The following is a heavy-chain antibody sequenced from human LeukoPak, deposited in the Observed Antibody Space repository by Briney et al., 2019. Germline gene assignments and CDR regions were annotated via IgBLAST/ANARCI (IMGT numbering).Heavy chain of an antibody. CDR3: AKDRVVVPAAPDY. CDR2: ISGSGGST. V-gene: IGHV3-23*01. Sequence: GGSLRLPCAASGFTFSSYAMSWVRQAPGKGLEWVSAISGSGGSTYYADSVKGRFTISRDNSKNTLYLQMNSLRAEDTAVYYCAKDRVVVPAAPDYWGQGTLVTVSS. CDR1: GFTFSSYA. D-gene: IGHD2-2*01. J-gene: IGHJ4*02.